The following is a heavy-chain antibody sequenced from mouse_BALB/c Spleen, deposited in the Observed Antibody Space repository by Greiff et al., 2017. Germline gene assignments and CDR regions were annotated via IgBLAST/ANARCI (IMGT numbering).Heavy chain of an antibody. CDR2: ILPGSGST. V-gene: IGHV1-9*01. D-gene: IGHD2-3*01. Sequence: QVQLQQSGAELMKPGASVKISCKATGYTFSSYWIEWVKQRPGHGLEWIGEILPGSGSTNYNEKFKGKATFTADTSSNTAYMQLSSLTSEDSAVYYCARGGYYVRAMDYWGQGTSVTVSS. J-gene: IGHJ4*01. CDR1: GYTFSSYW. CDR3: ARGGYYVRAMDY.